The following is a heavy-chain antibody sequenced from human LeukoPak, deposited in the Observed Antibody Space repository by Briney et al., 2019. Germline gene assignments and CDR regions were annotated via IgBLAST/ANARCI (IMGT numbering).Heavy chain of an antibody. J-gene: IGHJ3*02. CDR3: ARSQRPGYSSSWYLGAGFDI. V-gene: IGHV1-2*02. D-gene: IGHD6-13*01. CDR1: GHTFTGFY. CDR2: INPNTGDA. Sequence: GASVKVSCKAAGHTFTGFYAMRGGRAPGLGLEWMGWINPNTGDANYAKKFQGRVTMTRDTYISTAYMELNRLTSDDTAVFYCARSQRPGYSSSWYLGAGFDIWGQGTMVTVSS.